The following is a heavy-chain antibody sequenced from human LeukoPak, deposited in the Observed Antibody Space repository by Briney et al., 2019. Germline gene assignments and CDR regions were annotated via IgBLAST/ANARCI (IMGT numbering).Heavy chain of an antibody. CDR1: GGSLSGYY. J-gene: IGHJ4*02. Sequence: SETLSPTCAVYGGSLSGYYWSWIRQPPGKGLEWIGEINHSGSTNYNPSLKSRVTISVDTSKNQFSLKLSSVTAADTAVYYCARGSTSDFWSGYYFTRYYFDYWGQGTLVTVSS. CDR2: INHSGST. V-gene: IGHV4-34*01. D-gene: IGHD3-3*01. CDR3: ARGSTSDFWSGYYFTRYYFDY.